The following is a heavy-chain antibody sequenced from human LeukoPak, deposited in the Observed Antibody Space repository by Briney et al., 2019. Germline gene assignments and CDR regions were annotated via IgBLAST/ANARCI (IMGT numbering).Heavy chain of an antibody. J-gene: IGHJ4*02. CDR3: DRWMTGYSSSLDD. Sequence: PPVKVSCKASGYTFTSYDINWVPQATGQRLEWMGWMNPNSANTAHTQKFQARVTMTRNTTISTAYTELSSLRSEDTAVYYCDRWMTGYSSSLDDWGQGTLVTVSS. CDR2: MNPNSANT. V-gene: IGHV1-8*01. CDR1: GYTFTSYD. D-gene: IGHD6-13*01.